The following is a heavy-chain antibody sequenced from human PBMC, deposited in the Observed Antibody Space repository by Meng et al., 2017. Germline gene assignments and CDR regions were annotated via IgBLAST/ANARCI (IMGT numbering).Heavy chain of an antibody. CDR2: IGTAGDT. D-gene: IGHD3-10*01. V-gene: IGHV3-13*01. J-gene: IGHJ4*02. CDR1: GFTFSSYD. CDR3: ARGVVRGVIYPQFDY. Sequence: VELVEFGGGLVPPGGSLRLSCAASGFTFSSYDMHWVRQATGKGLEWVSAIGTAGDTYYPGSVKGRFTISRENAKNSLYLQMNSLRAGDTAVYYCARGVVRGVIYPQFDYWGQGTLVTVSS.